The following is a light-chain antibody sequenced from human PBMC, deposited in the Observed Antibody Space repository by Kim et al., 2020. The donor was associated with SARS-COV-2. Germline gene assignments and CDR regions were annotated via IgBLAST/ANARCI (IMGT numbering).Light chain of an antibody. CDR2: SNN. V-gene: IGLV1-44*01. J-gene: IGLJ2*01. CDR3: AAWDDSRTVL. Sequence: QSVLTQPPSASGTPGQRVTISCSGSISNIGTNTVNWDQQLPGTAPKLLIYSNNQRPSGVPDRFSGSKSGTSASLAISGLQSDDEADYYCAAWDDSRTVLFGGGTQLTVL. CDR1: ISNIGTNT.